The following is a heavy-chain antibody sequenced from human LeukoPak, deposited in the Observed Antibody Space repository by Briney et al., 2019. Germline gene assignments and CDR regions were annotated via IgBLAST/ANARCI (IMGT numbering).Heavy chain of an antibody. J-gene: IGHJ4*02. Sequence: GASVKVSCKASGYTFTGYYMHWVRQAPGQGLEWMGWINPNSGGTNYAQKFQGRVTMTRDTSISTAYMELSRLRSDDTAVYYCARWENYDFWSGYYLDYWGQGTLVTVSS. CDR1: GYTFTGYY. CDR2: INPNSGGT. V-gene: IGHV1-2*02. CDR3: ARWENYDFWSGYYLDY. D-gene: IGHD3-3*01.